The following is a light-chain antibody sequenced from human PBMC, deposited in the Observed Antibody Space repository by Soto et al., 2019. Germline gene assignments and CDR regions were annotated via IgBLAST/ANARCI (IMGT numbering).Light chain of an antibody. V-gene: IGKV1-5*03. J-gene: IGKJ1*01. CDR2: KAS. CDR3: QQYSGYSRT. Sequence: DLPMTQSPSTLSASVGDRVTITCRASQSISSWLAWYQQKPGKAPKLLIYKASSLESGVPSRFSGSGSGTEFILTISSLQPDDVATYYCQQYSGYSRTFGQGTKVEIK. CDR1: QSISSW.